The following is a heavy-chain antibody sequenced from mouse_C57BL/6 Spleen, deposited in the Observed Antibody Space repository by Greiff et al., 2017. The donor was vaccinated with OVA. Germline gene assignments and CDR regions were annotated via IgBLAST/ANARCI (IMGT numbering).Heavy chain of an antibody. Sequence: DVHLVESGGGLVKPGASLKLSCAASGFTFSDYGMHWVRQAPEQGLEWVGYISTGSSTIYYTDTVKGRFTFSRDNATNTLFLQMTSLRSEDTAMYYCAREGLTFFDYWGKGTTLTVSS. J-gene: IGHJ2*01. CDR2: ISTGSSTI. D-gene: IGHD3-1*01. V-gene: IGHV5-17*01. CDR3: AREGLTFFDY. CDR1: GFTFSDYG.